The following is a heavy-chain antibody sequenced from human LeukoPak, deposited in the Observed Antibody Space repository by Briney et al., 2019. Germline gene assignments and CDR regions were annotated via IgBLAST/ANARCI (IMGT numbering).Heavy chain of an antibody. D-gene: IGHD2-2*02. CDR1: GYYLTSGYY. V-gene: IGHV4-38-2*01. Sequence: SETLSLTCSVSGYYLTSGYYWGWIRQPPGGGLEWIGSIYHTGSTSYNPALKSRVTISVDTSKNQFSLKLSSVTAADTAVYYCARYCTSTTCYTLRAFDIWGQGTMVTVPS. CDR3: ARYCTSTTCYTLRAFDI. CDR2: IYHTGST. J-gene: IGHJ3*02.